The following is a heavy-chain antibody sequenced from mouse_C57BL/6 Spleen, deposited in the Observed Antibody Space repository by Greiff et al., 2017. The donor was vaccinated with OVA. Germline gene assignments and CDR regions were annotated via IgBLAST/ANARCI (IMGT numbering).Heavy chain of an antibody. CDR2: IDPSDSYT. D-gene: IGHD2-4*01. Sequence: VQLQQPGAELVRPGTSVKLSCKASGYTFTSYWMHWVKQRPGQGLEWIGVIDPSDSYTNYNQKFKGKATLTVDTSSSTAYMQLSSLTSEDSAVYYCARSERLRWYFDVWGTGTTVTVSS. CDR1: GYTFTSYW. J-gene: IGHJ1*03. CDR3: ARSERLRWYFDV. V-gene: IGHV1-59*01.